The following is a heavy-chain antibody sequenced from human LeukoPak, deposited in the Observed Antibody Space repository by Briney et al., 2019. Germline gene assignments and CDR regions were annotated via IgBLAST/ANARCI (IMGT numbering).Heavy chain of an antibody. D-gene: IGHD4-17*01. CDR2: ISDSGST. V-gene: IGHV4-59*01. Sequence: PSETLSLTCTVSGGSINGYYWTWIRQPPGKGLEWIGYISDSGSTNYNPSLKSRVTMSVDSSNTEFSLRLNSVTAADAAVYYCAGVFRGAVTSNWFDPWGQGTLVTVSS. CDR1: GGSINGYY. CDR3: AGVFRGAVTSNWFDP. J-gene: IGHJ5*02.